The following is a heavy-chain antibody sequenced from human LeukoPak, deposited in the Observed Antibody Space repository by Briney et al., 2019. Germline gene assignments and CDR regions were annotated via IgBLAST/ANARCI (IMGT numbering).Heavy chain of an antibody. V-gene: IGHV3-11*01. Sequence: GGSLRLSCAASGFTFSDYYMSWLRQAPGKGLEWVSYISSSGSTIYYADSVTGRFTISRDNAKNSLYLQMNSLRAEDTAVYYCASGSHVRVYDSNPYYGHYWGQGTLVTVSS. CDR3: ASGSHVRVYDSNPYYGHY. CDR2: ISSSGSTI. CDR1: GFTFSDYY. J-gene: IGHJ4*02. D-gene: IGHD3-22*01.